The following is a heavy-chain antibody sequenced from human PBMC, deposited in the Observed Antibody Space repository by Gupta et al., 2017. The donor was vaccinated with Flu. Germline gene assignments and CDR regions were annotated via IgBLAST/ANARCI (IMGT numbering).Heavy chain of an antibody. D-gene: IGHD3-10*01. CDR1: GFSLTTSGVG. Sequence: QITLKESGPTLVKPTQTLTLTCTFSGFSLTTSGVGVGWIRQPPGKALEWLALIYWNDDKIYSPSLKSRLTITKDTSQNQVVLTMTNMDPVDTATYYXAXSGELGXTTETIHYYYGMDVWGQGTTVTVSS. CDR3: AXSGELGXTTETIHYYYGMDV. CDR2: IYWNDDK. V-gene: IGHV2-5*01. J-gene: IGHJ6*02.